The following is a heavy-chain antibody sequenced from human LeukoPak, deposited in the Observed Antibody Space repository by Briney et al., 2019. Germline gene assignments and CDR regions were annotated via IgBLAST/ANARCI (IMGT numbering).Heavy chain of an antibody. Sequence: GGSLRLSCAASGFTFSSYGMHWVRQPPGKGLDWVAFIRYDGSNKYYADSVKGRFTISRDNAKNTVYLEMNSLRSEDTAVYYCARAIGSSWGKVDYWGQGTLVTVSS. D-gene: IGHD6-13*01. V-gene: IGHV3-30*02. CDR2: IRYDGSNK. CDR3: ARAIGSSWGKVDY. J-gene: IGHJ4*02. CDR1: GFTFSSYG.